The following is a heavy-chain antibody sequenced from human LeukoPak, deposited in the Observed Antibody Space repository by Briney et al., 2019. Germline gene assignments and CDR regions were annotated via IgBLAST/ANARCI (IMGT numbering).Heavy chain of an antibody. J-gene: IGHJ6*03. CDR3: ARGRIVVVINYYYYYMDV. V-gene: IGHV1-69*05. Sequence: GASVTVSCKASGGTFSSYAISWVRPAPGQGLEWMGGIIPIFGTANYAQKFQGRVTITRNTSISTAYMELSSLRSEDTAVYYCARGRIVVVINYYYYYMDVWGKGTTVTVSS. CDR1: GGTFSSYA. D-gene: IGHD3-22*01. CDR2: IIPIFGTA.